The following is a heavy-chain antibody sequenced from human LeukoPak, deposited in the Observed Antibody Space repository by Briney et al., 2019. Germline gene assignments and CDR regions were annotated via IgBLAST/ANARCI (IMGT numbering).Heavy chain of an antibody. CDR1: GGSISSYY. CDR2: IYTSGST. Sequence: PSETLSLTCTVSGGSISSYYWSWIRQPAGKGLEWIGRIYTSGSTNYNPSLKSRVTMSVDTSKNQFSLKLSSVTAADTAVYYCARCYYDGSGYYDAFDIWGQGTMVTVSS. CDR3: ARCYYDGSGYYDAFDI. J-gene: IGHJ3*02. V-gene: IGHV4-4*07. D-gene: IGHD3-22*01.